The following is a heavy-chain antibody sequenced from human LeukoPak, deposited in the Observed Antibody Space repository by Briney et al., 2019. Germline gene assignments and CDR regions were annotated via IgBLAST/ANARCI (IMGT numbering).Heavy chain of an antibody. D-gene: IGHD6-19*01. Sequence: ASVKVSCKASGYTFTGYYMHWVRQAPGQGLEWMGWINPNSGGTNYAQKFQGWVTMTRDTSISTAYMELSRLRSDDTAVYYCAREGEQWLPSFYNWFDPWGQGTLVTVSS. CDR2: INPNSGGT. V-gene: IGHV1-2*04. CDR3: AREGEQWLPSFYNWFDP. CDR1: GYTFTGYY. J-gene: IGHJ5*02.